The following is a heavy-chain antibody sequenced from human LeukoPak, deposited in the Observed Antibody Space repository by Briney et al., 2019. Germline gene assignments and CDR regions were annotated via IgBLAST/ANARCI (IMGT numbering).Heavy chain of an antibody. Sequence: GGSLRLSCAASGFTFSTYAMSWVRQPPGKGLEWVSAFSGSGGSTYYADSVKGRFTISRDNAKNSLYLQMNSLRAEDTAVYYCAELGITMIGGVWGKGTTVTISS. CDR1: GFTFSTYA. J-gene: IGHJ6*04. D-gene: IGHD3-10*02. CDR2: FSGSGGST. V-gene: IGHV3-23*01. CDR3: AELGITMIGGV.